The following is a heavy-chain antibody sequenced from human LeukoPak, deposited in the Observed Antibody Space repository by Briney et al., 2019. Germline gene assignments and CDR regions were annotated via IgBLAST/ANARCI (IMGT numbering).Heavy chain of an antibody. J-gene: IGHJ3*02. CDR3: ARRQRNDYYDSSGYTTFGAFDI. CDR2: IYPGDSDT. V-gene: IGHV5-51*03. D-gene: IGHD3-22*01. CDR1: GYSFTSYW. Sequence: PGESLKISCKGSGYSFTSYWIGWLRQMPGKGLEWMGIIYPGDSDTRYSPSFQGQVTISADKSISTAYLQWSSLKASDTAMYYCARRQRNDYYDSSGYTTFGAFDIWGQGTMVTVSS.